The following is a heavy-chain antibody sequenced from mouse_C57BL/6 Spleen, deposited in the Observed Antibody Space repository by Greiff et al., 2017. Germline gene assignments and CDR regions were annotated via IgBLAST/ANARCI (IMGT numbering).Heavy chain of an antibody. V-gene: IGHV1-80*01. CDR1: GYAFSSYW. CDR2: IYPGDGDT. J-gene: IGHJ4*01. D-gene: IGHD1-1*01. CDR3: ARPGSSPYAMDY. Sequence: VMLVESGAELVKPGASVKISCKASGYAFSSYWMNWVKQRPGKGLEWIGQIYPGDGDTNYNGKFKGKATLTADKSSSTAYMQLSSLTSEDSAVYFCARPGSSPYAMDYWGQGTSVTVSS.